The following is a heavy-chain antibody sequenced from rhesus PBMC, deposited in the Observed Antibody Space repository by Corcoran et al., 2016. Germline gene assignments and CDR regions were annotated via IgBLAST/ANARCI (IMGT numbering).Heavy chain of an antibody. Sequence: QVQLQESGPGVVKPSETLSLTCAVSGGSISDSYRWSWIRQPPGKGLEWIGYIYGSSTSTNYNPSLKSRVTISKDTSKHQFSLKLSSVTAADTAVYYCARDTGIAAAGPGDYWGQGVLVTVSS. CDR3: ARDTGIAAAGPGDY. CDR1: GGSISDSYR. J-gene: IGHJ4*01. D-gene: IGHD6S26*01. V-gene: IGHV4S10*01. CDR2: IYGSSTST.